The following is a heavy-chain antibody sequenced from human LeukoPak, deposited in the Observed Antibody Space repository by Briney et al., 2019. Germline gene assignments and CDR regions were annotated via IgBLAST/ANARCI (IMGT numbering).Heavy chain of an antibody. Sequence: ASVKVSCKASGYRFTSYGIGWVRQAPGQGLAWVGWISIYNGQTYYAQSLQDRVTMTADTSTNTVYMELRSLKTEDTAVYYCARACHLVVVTAEGAFLDPWGQGTLVTISS. J-gene: IGHJ5*02. CDR2: ISIYNGQT. CDR3: ARACHLVVVTAEGAFLDP. D-gene: IGHD2-21*02. CDR1: GYRFTSYG. V-gene: IGHV1-18*01.